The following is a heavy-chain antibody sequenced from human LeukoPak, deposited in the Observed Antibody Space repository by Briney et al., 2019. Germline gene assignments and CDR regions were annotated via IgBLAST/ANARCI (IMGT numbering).Heavy chain of an antibody. D-gene: IGHD3-22*01. Sequence: PSETLSLTCAVYGGSFSGYYWSWIRQPPGKGLEWIGEINHSGSTNYNPSLKSRVTISVDTSKNQFSLKLSSVTAADTAVYYCARGAVIELWGQGTLVTVSS. CDR3: ARGAVIEL. V-gene: IGHV4-34*01. CDR1: GGSFSGYY. CDR2: INHSGST. J-gene: IGHJ4*02.